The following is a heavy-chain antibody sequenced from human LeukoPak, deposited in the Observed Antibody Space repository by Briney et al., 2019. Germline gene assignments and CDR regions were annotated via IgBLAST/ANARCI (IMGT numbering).Heavy chain of an antibody. CDR2: IYYSGST. CDR1: RGSISSDDYY. V-gene: IGHV4-31*03. CDR3: ARGYDFWSGSSYGMDV. D-gene: IGHD3-3*01. J-gene: IGHJ6*02. Sequence: RSSETLSLTCSVSRGSISSDDYYWSWIRQHPGKGLEWIGYIYYSGSTYYNPSLKSRVTISVDTSKNQFSLKLSSLTAADTAVYYCARGYDFWSGSSYGMDVWGQGTTVTVSS.